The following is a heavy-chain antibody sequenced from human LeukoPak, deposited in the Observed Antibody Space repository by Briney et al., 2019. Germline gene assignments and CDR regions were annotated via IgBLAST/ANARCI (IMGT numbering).Heavy chain of an antibody. CDR1: GYSFTTYW. CDR2: IYPGDSDT. J-gene: IGHJ4*02. D-gene: IGHD2/OR15-2a*01. CDR3: VRQGVPGLLYFDN. V-gene: IGHV5-51*01. Sequence: GEALQISCKGSGYSFTTYWIGCVRQMPGKGREWVAIIYPGDSDTRYSPSLQGQLTISADKSITTAYQQWSSRKASDTAMYYCVRQGVPGLLYFDNWGQGTLVTVSS.